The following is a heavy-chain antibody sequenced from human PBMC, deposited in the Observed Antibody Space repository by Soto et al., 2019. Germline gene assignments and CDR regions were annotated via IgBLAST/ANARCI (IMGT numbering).Heavy chain of an antibody. CDR2: ISGSGGST. CDR3: ASGEITIFGVVIDDYYGMDV. D-gene: IGHD3-3*01. J-gene: IGHJ6*02. V-gene: IGHV3-23*01. CDR1: GFTFSSYA. Sequence: GGSLRLSCAASGFTFSSYAMSWVRQAPGKGLEWVSAISGSGGSTYYADSVKGRFTISRDNSKNTLYLQMNSLRAEDTAVYYCASGEITIFGVVIDDYYGMDVWGQGTTVTVSS.